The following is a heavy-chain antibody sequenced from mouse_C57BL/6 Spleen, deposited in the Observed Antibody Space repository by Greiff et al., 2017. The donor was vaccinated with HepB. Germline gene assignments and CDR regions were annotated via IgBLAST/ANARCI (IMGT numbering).Heavy chain of an antibody. V-gene: IGHV1-15*01. Sequence: VQLQESGAELVRPGASVTLSCKASGFTFTDYEMHWVKQTPVHGLEWIGAIDPETGGTAYNQKFKGKAILTADKSSSTAYMELRSLTSEDSAVYYCTTAVGGYYFDYWGQGTTLTVSS. D-gene: IGHD1-1*01. J-gene: IGHJ2*01. CDR2: IDPETGGT. CDR1: GFTFTDYE. CDR3: TTAVGGYYFDY.